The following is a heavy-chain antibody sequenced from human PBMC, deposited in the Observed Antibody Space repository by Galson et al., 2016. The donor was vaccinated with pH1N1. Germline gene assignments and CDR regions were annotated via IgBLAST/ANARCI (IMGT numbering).Heavy chain of an antibody. CDR2: IYLGGSLI. D-gene: IGHD4-17*01. J-gene: IGHJ3*02. CDR3: ARQNDYGDYRGDAFDI. Sequence: QSGAEVKKPGESLKISCKGSGHKFTSSWIGWVRQMPGKSLEWMGIIYLGGSLIRYRPSFQGQVTISADKSVNIVYLEWGSLKASDTAMYYCARQNDYGDYRGDAFDIWGQGTMVTVSS. V-gene: IGHV5-51*01. CDR1: GHKFTSSW.